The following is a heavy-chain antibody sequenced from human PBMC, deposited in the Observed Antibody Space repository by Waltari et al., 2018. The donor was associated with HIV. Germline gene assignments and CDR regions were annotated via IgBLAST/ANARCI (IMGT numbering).Heavy chain of an antibody. CDR3: AREALIGLEGYCSSTSCSLGMDV. V-gene: IGHV7-4-1*02. D-gene: IGHD2-2*01. CDR1: GYTFTSYA. J-gene: IGHJ6*02. Sequence: QVQLVQSGSELKKPGASVKVSCKASGYTFTSYAMNWVRQAPGQGLEWMGWINTNTGNPTYAQGFTGRFVFSLDTSVSTAYLQISSLKAEDTAVYYCAREALIGLEGYCSSTSCSLGMDVWGQGTTVTVSS. CDR2: INTNTGNP.